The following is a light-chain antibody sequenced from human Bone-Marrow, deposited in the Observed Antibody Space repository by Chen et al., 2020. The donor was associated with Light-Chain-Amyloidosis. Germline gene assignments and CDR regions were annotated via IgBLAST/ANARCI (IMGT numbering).Light chain of an antibody. CDR1: QSVSSSY. J-gene: IGKJ4*01. CDR2: GAS. V-gene: IGKV3D-20*02. Sequence: EIVLTQSLGTLSLSPGERATLSCRASQSVSSSYLAWYQQKPGQAPRLLIYGASSRATGIPDRFSGSGSGTDFTLTISSLEPEDFAVYYCQQRSNWPLTFGGGTKVEIK. CDR3: QQRSNWPLT.